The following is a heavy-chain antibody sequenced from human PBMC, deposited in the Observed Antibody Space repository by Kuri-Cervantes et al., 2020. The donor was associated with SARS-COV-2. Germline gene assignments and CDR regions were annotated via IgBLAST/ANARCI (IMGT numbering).Heavy chain of an antibody. CDR2: ISSSSSTI. Sequence: GGSLRLSCAASGFTFSSYSMNWARQAPGKGLEWVSYISSSSSTIYYADSVKGRFTISRDNAKNSLYLQVNSLRAEDTAVYYCARDQRPTFYYDSSEGAFDIWGQGTMVTVSS. CDR3: ARDQRPTFYYDSSEGAFDI. V-gene: IGHV3-48*01. D-gene: IGHD3-22*01. J-gene: IGHJ3*02. CDR1: GFTFSSYS.